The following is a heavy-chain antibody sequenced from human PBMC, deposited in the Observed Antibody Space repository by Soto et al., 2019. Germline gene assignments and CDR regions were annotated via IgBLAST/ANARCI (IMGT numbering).Heavy chain of an antibody. J-gene: IGHJ4*02. Sequence: LETLSLTCGVSGYSITSGFYWGWVRQSPGKGLEWIGSISYSAKTFYNPSLASRLSIAVDTSMNQFSLRLTSVTAADTALYYCTRGAGAPWVRFDSWGQGTLVTVSS. D-gene: IGHD3-22*01. CDR1: GYSITSGFY. V-gene: IGHV4-38-2*01. CDR2: ISYSAKT. CDR3: TRGAGAPWVRFDS.